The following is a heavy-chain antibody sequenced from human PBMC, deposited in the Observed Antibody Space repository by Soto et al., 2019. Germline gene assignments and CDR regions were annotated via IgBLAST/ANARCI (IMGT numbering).Heavy chain of an antibody. J-gene: IGHJ4*02. CDR1: GFTFSSYS. Sequence: EVQLVESGGGLVKPGGSLRLSCAASGFTFSSYSMNWVRQAPGKGLEWVSSISSSSSYIYYADSVKGRFTISRDNAKNSLYLQRNSLRAEDTAVYYCARGFGEQQLGGDHYWGQGTLVTVSS. D-gene: IGHD6-13*01. CDR2: ISSSSSYI. CDR3: ARGFGEQQLGGDHY. V-gene: IGHV3-21*01.